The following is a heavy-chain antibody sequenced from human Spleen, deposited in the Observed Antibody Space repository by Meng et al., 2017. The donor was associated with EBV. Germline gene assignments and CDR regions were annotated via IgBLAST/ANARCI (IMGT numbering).Heavy chain of an antibody. CDR3: TRAGASLSPPS. Sequence: QVPLQESGPRLVKPSETLSLTCTVSGGSVSSGSYYWNWIRQPPGKGLEWIGYIYYTGNTNYNPSLKSRVSMSIDTSTNQFSLNLSPVTAADTAIYYCTRAGASLSPPSWGQGTLVTVSS. V-gene: IGHV4-61*01. D-gene: IGHD3-10*01. CDR1: GGSVSSGSYY. CDR2: IYYTGNT. J-gene: IGHJ5*02.